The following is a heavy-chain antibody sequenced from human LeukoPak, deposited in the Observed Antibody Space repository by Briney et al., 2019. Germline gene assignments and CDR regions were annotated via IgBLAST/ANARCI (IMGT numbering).Heavy chain of an antibody. Sequence: GGSLRLSCAASGFTFSSYGMHWVRQAPGKGLEWVAVISYDGSNKYYADSVKGRFTISRDNSKNTLYLQMNSLRPEDTAVYYCAKLHNLNCDYWGLGTLVTVSS. CDR2: ISYDGSNK. CDR3: AKLHNLNCDY. V-gene: IGHV3-30*18. D-gene: IGHD1-14*01. J-gene: IGHJ4*02. CDR1: GFTFSSYG.